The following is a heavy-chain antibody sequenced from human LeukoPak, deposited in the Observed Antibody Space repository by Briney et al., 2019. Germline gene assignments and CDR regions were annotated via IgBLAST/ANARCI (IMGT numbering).Heavy chain of an antibody. Sequence: ASVKVSCKTSGYTFSSYDVNWVRPAPGQGLEWMGWVNPDSGNTGYAQKFQGRVTMTEDTSTDTAYMELSSLRSEDTAVYYCATGPGYYYMDVWGKGTTVTVSS. CDR3: ATGPGYYYMDV. CDR1: GYTFSSYD. V-gene: IGHV1-8*01. CDR2: VNPDSGNT. J-gene: IGHJ6*03.